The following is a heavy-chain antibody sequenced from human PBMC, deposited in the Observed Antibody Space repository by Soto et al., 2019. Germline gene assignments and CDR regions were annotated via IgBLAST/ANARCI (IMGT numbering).Heavy chain of an antibody. V-gene: IGHV3-23*01. CDR3: AKARCSDTDCYFPDT. J-gene: IGHJ5*02. CDR1: GFTFSSYA. D-gene: IGHD2-21*02. Sequence: DVQLLESGGGLVQPGGSLRLSCGASGFTFSSYATSWVRQAPGKGLEWVSRLSGSGATTKYADSVEGRFTISRDNSKNTLYLQMDSLSAEDTAIYYCAKARCSDTDCYFPDTWGQGTLVTVSS. CDR2: LSGSGATT.